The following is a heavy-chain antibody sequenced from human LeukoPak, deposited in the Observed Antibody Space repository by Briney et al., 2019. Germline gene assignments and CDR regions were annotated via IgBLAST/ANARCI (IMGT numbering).Heavy chain of an antibody. D-gene: IGHD1-26*01. CDR3: AKDMVVSERWEPLNSFDY. J-gene: IGHJ4*02. Sequence: LPGGSLRLSCAASGFTFSSYAMSWARQAPGKGLEWVSGISGSGGSTYYADSVKGRFTISRDNSKNTLYLQMNSLRAEDTAVYYCAKDMVVSERWEPLNSFDYWGQGTLVTVSS. CDR1: GFTFSSYA. CDR2: ISGSGGST. V-gene: IGHV3-23*01.